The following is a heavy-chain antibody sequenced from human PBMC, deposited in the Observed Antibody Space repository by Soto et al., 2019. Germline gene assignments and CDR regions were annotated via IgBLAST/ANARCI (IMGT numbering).Heavy chain of an antibody. D-gene: IGHD5-12*01. J-gene: IGHJ4*02. CDR2: IYYSGST. V-gene: IGHV4-59*08. CDR1: GGSISSYY. Sequence: PSETLSLTCTVSGGSISSYYWSWMRQPPGKGLEWIAYIYYSGSTNYNPSLKSRVTISVDTSKNQFSLKLSSVTAADAAVYYCARHMHSGGYELWECFDYWGQGTLVTVSS. CDR3: ARHMHSGGYELWECFDY.